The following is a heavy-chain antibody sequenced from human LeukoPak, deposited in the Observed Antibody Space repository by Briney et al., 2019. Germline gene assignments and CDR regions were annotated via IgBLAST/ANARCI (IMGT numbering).Heavy chain of an antibody. CDR2: LWANGNTA. J-gene: IGHJ4*02. D-gene: IGHD6-13*01. V-gene: IGHV3-33*06. CDR3: VKESAADATFHFDY. CDR1: GFNFNIIG. Sequence: PGRSLRLSCAASGFNFNIIGMHWVRQVPGNGLEWVAVLWANGNTAHYADSVKGRFTISRDSSENTLYLQMNSLRSEDTAVYYCVKESAADATFHFDYWGQGTVVTVSS.